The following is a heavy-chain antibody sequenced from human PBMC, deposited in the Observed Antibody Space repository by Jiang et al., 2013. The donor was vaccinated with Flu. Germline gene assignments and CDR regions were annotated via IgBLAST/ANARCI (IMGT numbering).Heavy chain of an antibody. D-gene: IGHD3-22*01. CDR3: ARHPQRFYYDTSGYCDY. Sequence: PSETLSLTCTVSGDSINHYYWSWIRQPPRKGLEWIGYIYYSGSTNYNPSLKSRVTISVDTSKNQFSLKLSSVTAADTAVYYCARHPQRFYYDTSGYCDYWCQGTLVTVSS. J-gene: IGHJ4*02. CDR1: GDSINHYY. V-gene: IGHV4-59*08. CDR2: IYYSGST.